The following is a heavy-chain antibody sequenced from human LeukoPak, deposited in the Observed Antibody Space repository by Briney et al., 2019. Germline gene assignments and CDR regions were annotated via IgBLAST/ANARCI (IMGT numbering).Heavy chain of an antibody. CDR1: GYSFSSYW. D-gene: IGHD2-21*01. Sequence: GESLKISCKGSGYSFSSYWIGWVRQMPGKGLEWMGIISPGDSETRYSPSFEGQVIISADNSISTAYLQWSTLKASDTAMYYCARYRVGMDYWGQGTLVTVPS. CDR2: ISPGDSET. J-gene: IGHJ4*02. CDR3: ARYRVGMDY. V-gene: IGHV5-51*01.